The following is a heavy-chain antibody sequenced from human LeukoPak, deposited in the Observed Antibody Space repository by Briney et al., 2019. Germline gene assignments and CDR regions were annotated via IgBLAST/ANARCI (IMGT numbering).Heavy chain of an antibody. CDR3: ARVLVNTAMIRLLSSEFDY. D-gene: IGHD5-18*01. CDR2: ISAYNGDT. V-gene: IGHV1-18*04. Sequence: ASVKVSCKASGYTFTSYYMHWVRQAPGQGLEWMGWISAYNGDTNYAQKLQGRVTVTTDTSTTTAYMELRSLRPDDTAVYYCARVLVNTAMIRLLSSEFDYWGQGTLVTVSS. J-gene: IGHJ4*02. CDR1: GYTFTSYY.